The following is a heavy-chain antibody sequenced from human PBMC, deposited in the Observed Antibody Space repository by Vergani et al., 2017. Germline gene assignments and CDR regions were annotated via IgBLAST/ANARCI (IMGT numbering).Heavy chain of an antibody. D-gene: IGHD6-19*01. J-gene: IGHJ5*02. CDR1: GGSFSGYY. Sequence: QVQLQQWGAGLLKPSETLSLTCAVYGGSFSGYYWSWIRQPPGKGLEWIGEINHSGSTNYNPSLKSRVTISVDTSKNQFSLKLSSVTAADTAVYYCARDGAIAVAGHNWFDPWGQGTLVTVSS. CDR2: INHSGST. CDR3: ARDGAIAVAGHNWFDP. V-gene: IGHV4-34*01.